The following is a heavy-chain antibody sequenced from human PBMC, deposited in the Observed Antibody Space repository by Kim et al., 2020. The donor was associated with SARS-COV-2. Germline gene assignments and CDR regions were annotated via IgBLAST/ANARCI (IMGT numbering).Heavy chain of an antibody. J-gene: IGHJ4*02. V-gene: IGHV5-51*01. CDR2: IYPGDSDT. CDR3: ARLRRGEDIVLMVYAITMIDY. D-gene: IGHD2-8*01. CDR1: GYSFTSYW. Sequence: GESLKISCKGSGYSFTSYWIGWVRQMPGKGLEWMGIIYPGDSDTRYSPSFQGQVTISADKSISTAYLQWSSLKASDTAMYYCARLRRGEDIVLMVYAITMIDYWGQGTLVTVSS.